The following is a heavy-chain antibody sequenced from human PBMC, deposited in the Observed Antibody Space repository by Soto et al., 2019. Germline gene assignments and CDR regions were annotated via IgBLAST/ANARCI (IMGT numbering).Heavy chain of an antibody. J-gene: IGHJ6*02. CDR3: ARTKGIRDGMDV. V-gene: IGHV3-33*01. Sequence: QVQLVESGGRVVQPGRSLRLSCAASGFTFSSYGMHWVRQAPGKGLEWVAVIWYDGSNKYYADSVKGRFTISRDNSKNTLYLQMNSLRAEDTAVYYCARTKGIRDGMDVWGQGTTVTVS. CDR2: IWYDGSNK. D-gene: IGHD2-8*01. CDR1: GFTFSSYG.